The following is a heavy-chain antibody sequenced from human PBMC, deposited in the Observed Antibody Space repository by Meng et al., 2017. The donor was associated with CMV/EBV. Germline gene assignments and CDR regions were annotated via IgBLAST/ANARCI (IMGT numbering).Heavy chain of an antibody. D-gene: IGHD2-2*03. V-gene: IGHV3-21*01. CDR3: ARDGYCSSTSCPARYYYYYGMDV. J-gene: IGHJ6*02. CDR2: ISSSSSYI. CDR1: GFTFSSYS. Sequence: GESLKISCAASGFTFSSYSMNWVRQAPGKGLEWVSSISSSSSYIYYADSVKGRFTISRDNAKNSLYLQMNSLRAEDTAVYYCARDGYCSSTSCPARYYYYYGMDVWGQGTTVTVSS.